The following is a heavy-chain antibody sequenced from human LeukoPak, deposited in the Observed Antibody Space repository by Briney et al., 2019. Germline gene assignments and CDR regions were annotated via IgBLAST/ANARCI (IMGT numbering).Heavy chain of an antibody. Sequence: PSETLSLTCAVYGGSFSGYYWSWIRQPPGKGLEWIGEINHSGSTNYNPSLKSRVTISVDTSKNQFSLKLSSVTAADTAVYYCARKERVYYGSGSRVEKIIDYWDQGTLVTVSS. CDR3: ARKERVYYGSGSRVEKIIDY. D-gene: IGHD3-10*01. J-gene: IGHJ4*02. CDR2: INHSGST. CDR1: GGSFSGYY. V-gene: IGHV4-34*01.